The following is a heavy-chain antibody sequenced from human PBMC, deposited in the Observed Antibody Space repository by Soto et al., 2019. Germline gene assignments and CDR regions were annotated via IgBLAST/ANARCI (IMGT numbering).Heavy chain of an antibody. D-gene: IGHD2-2*01. CDR3: ARATTGYCSSTSCYEDWFDP. CDR2: ISAYNGNT. CDR1: GYTFTSYG. J-gene: IGHJ5*02. V-gene: IGHV1-18*01. Sequence: QVQLVQSGAEVKKPGASVKVSCKASGYTFTSYGISWVRQAPGQGLEWMGWISAYNGNTNYAQKLQGRVTMTTDTSTSTAYMELRSLRSDDKAVYYCARATTGYCSSTSCYEDWFDPWGQGTLVTVSS.